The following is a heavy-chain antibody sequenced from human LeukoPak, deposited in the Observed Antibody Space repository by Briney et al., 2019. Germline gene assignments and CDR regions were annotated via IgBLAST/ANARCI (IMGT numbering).Heavy chain of an antibody. CDR3: ARGGIVGAAFDAFDI. D-gene: IGHD1-26*01. V-gene: IGHV1-2*04. Sequence: ASVKVSCKASGYTFTGYYMHWVRQAPGQGLEWMGWINPNSGGTNYAQKFQGWVTMTRDTSISTAYMELSRLRSDDTAVYYCARGGIVGAAFDAFDIWGQGTMVTVSS. CDR2: INPNSGGT. CDR1: GYTFTGYY. J-gene: IGHJ3*02.